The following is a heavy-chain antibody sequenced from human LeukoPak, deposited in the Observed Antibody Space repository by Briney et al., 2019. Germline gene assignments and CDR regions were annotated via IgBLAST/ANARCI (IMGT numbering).Heavy chain of an antibody. D-gene: IGHD6-13*01. CDR1: GGSISSYY. CDR2: IYYSGST. Sequence: PSETLSLTCTVSGGSISSYYWSWIRQPPGKGLEWIGYIYYSGSTNYNPSLKSRVTISVDTSKNQFSLKLSSVTAADTAVYYCARHGAGGIAAAGTVWFDPWGQETLVTVSS. V-gene: IGHV4-59*08. CDR3: ARHGAGGIAAAGTVWFDP. J-gene: IGHJ5*02.